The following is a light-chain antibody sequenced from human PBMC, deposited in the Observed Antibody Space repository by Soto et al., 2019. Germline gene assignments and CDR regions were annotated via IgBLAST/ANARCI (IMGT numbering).Light chain of an antibody. CDR2: SNT. J-gene: IGLJ2*01. CDR1: SSNIGSHT. V-gene: IGLV1-44*01. CDR3: AAWDDSLNGVV. Sequence: QAVVTQPPSAPGTPGQTIAISCSGGSSNIGSHTVNWYQQLPGTAPRLLIYSNTQRPSGVPDRFSGSKSGTSASLAISGLQSEYEGDYYCAAWDDSLNGVVFGGGTKLTVL.